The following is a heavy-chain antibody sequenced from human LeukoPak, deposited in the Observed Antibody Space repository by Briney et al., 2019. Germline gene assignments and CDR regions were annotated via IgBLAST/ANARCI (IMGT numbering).Heavy chain of an antibody. D-gene: IGHD3-10*01. V-gene: IGHV4-39*07. CDR3: ARSAGSGEDY. J-gene: IGHJ4*02. Sequence: SETLSLTCTVSGGSISSSSYYWGWIRQPPGKGLEWIGSIYYSGSTNYNPSLKSRVTISVDTSKNQFSLKLSSVTAADTAVYYCARSAGSGEDYWGQGTLVTVSS. CDR1: GGSISSSSYY. CDR2: IYYSGST.